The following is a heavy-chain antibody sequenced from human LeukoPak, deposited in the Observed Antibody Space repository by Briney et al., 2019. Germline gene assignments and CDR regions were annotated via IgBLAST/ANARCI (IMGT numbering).Heavy chain of an antibody. D-gene: IGHD4-17*01. V-gene: IGHV3-21*01. CDR3: ARARPAVTHGDY. CDR2: ISSSSYI. CDR1: GFTFSSYS. Sequence: GGSLRLYCAASGFTFSSYSMNWVRQAPGKGLEWVSSISSSSYIYYADSVKGRFTISRDNAKNSLYLQMNSLRAEDTAVYYCARARPAVTHGDYWGQGTLVTVSS. J-gene: IGHJ4*02.